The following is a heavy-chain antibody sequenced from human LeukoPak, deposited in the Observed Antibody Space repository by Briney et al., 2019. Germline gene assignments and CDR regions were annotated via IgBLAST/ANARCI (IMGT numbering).Heavy chain of an antibody. D-gene: IGHD2-8*01. CDR2: INPNSGST. Sequence: ASVKVSCKASGYSFIGNYIHWVRQAPGQGFEWMGWINPNSGSTNYAQKFQGRVLMTRDTSISTAYMELSSLRSDDTAVYYCARVGYCSKGVCYNYDYWGQGTQVTVSS. J-gene: IGHJ4*02. CDR3: ARVGYCSKGVCYNYDY. CDR1: GYSFIGNY. V-gene: IGHV1-2*02.